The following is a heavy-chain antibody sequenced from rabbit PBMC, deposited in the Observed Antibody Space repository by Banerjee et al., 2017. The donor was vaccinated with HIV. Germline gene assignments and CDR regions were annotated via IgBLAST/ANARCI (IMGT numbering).Heavy chain of an antibody. V-gene: IGHV1S40*01. CDR1: GFSFSSGYD. CDR2: IYTGSRGST. D-gene: IGHD1-1*01. CDR3: VRDRGILQYASSSGYYIGGWYFKL. Sequence: QQLVESGGGLVKPGASLTLTCTASGFSFSSGYDMCWVRQAPGKGLEWIAVIYTGSRGSTYYESWAKGRYTISKTTSTTVTLQMKSMTAADTATYFSVRDRGILQYASSSGYYIGGWYFKLWGPGTLVTVS. J-gene: IGHJ4*01.